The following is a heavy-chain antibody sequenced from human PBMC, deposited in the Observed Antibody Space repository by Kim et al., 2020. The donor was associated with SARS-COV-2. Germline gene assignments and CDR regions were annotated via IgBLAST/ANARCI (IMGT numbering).Heavy chain of an antibody. CDR1: GYRFTSYW. CDR3: ARGFIAAAGLGWFDP. V-gene: IGHV5-10-1*01. Sequence: GESLKISCKGSGYRFTSYWISWVRQMPGKGLEWMGRIDPSDSYTNYSPSFQGHVTISADKSISTAYLQWSSLKASDTAMYYCARGFIAAAGLGWFDPWGQGTLVTVSS. D-gene: IGHD6-13*01. CDR2: IDPSDSYT. J-gene: IGHJ5*02.